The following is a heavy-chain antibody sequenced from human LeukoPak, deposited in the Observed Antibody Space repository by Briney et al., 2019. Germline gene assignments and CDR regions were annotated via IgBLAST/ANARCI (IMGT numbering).Heavy chain of an antibody. V-gene: IGHV4-59*12. J-gene: IGHJ4*02. CDR2: IYYSGST. Sequence: PSETLSLTCTVSGGSIGSYYWSWIRQPPGKGLEWIGYIYYSGSTNYNPSLKSRVTISVDTSKNQFSLKLSSVTAADTAVYYCAPRLIDSSGWSGDDYWGQGTLVTVSS. D-gene: IGHD6-19*01. CDR1: GGSIGSYY. CDR3: APRLIDSSGWSGDDY.